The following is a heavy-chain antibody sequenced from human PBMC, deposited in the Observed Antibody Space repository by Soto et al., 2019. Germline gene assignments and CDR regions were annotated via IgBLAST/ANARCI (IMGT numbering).Heavy chain of an antibody. V-gene: IGHV3-30*03. D-gene: IGHD6-19*01. J-gene: IGHJ4*02. CDR3: AINLAGVGPSYSSNDY. CDR1: GFTFSSYG. CDR2: ISYDGSNK. Sequence: GGSLRLSCAASGFTFSSYGMHWVRQAPGKGLEWVAVISYDGSNKYYEDSVKGRFTSSRDNSKNTLYLQMKSLRAEDKAVYYCAINLAGVGPSYSSNDYWGQGTLVTGSS.